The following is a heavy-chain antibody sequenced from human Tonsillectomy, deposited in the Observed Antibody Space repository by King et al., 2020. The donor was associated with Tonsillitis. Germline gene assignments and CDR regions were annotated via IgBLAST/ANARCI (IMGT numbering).Heavy chain of an antibody. CDR2: INHSGST. D-gene: IGHD3-10*01. CDR1: GGSFSGYY. J-gene: IGHJ4*02. Sequence: VQLQQWGAGLLKPSETLSLTCAVYGGSFSGYYWSWIRQPPGKGLEWIGEINHSGSTNYNPSLKSRVTLSVDTSKNQFSLKLSSVTAADTAVYYCARSGQWFGESPLVDYWGQGTLVTVSS. CDR3: ARSGQWFGESPLVDY. V-gene: IGHV4-34*01.